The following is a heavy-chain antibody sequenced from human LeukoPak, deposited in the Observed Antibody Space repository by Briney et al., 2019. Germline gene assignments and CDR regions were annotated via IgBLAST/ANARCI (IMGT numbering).Heavy chain of an antibody. CDR2: IYYSGST. CDR1: GGSISSSSYY. V-gene: IGHV4-39*07. Sequence: PSETLSLTCTVSGGSISSSSYYWGWIRQPPGKGLEWIGSIYYSGSTYYNPSLKSRVTISVDKSKNQFSLKLSSVTAADTAVYYCARSVEGYCRGGSCYSYSYYMDVWGKGTTVTVSS. D-gene: IGHD2-15*01. CDR3: ARSVEGYCRGGSCYSYSYYMDV. J-gene: IGHJ6*03.